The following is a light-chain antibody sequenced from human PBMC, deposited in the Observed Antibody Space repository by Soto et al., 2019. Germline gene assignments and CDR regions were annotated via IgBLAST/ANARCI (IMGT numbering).Light chain of an antibody. Sequence: QAVVTQPPSASGTPGQRVTISCSGSSSNIGSNYVYWYQQLPGTAPKLLIYRDNQRPSGVPDRCSGAKAGTSASRAISGLRSEDEADYYCAAWDDSLRGPVFGVGTKVTVL. CDR2: RDN. CDR3: AAWDDSLRGPV. CDR1: SSNIGSNY. J-gene: IGLJ3*02. V-gene: IGLV1-47*01.